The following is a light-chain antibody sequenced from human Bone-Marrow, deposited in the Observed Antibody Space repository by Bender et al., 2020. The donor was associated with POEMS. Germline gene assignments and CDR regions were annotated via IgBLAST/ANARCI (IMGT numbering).Light chain of an antibody. J-gene: IGLJ3*02. V-gene: IGLV3-21*02. CDR3: QVWDSGRFHWV. CDR2: DDS. Sequence: SYVLTQPPSVSVAPGQTARISCGGNNIGRTTVHWYRQKPGQAPVLVVYDDSDRPSGIPERFSGSNSGSTATLTISRVEAGDEADYYCQVWDSGRFHWVFGGGTKLTVL. CDR1: NIGRTT.